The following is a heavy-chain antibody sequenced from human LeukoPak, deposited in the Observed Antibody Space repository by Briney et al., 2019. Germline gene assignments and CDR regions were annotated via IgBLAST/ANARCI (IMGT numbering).Heavy chain of an antibody. CDR1: GYTFTSYY. Sequence: ASVKVSCKASGYTFTSYYMHWVRQAPGQGLEWMGIINPSGGSTSYAQKFQGRVTMTRDTSTSTVYMELSSLRSEDTAVYYCARDIVVVPAANPGGGVYYYYGMDVWGKGTTVTVSS. CDR3: ARDIVVVPAANPGGGVYYYYGMDV. J-gene: IGHJ6*04. D-gene: IGHD2-2*01. CDR2: INPSGGST. V-gene: IGHV1-46*01.